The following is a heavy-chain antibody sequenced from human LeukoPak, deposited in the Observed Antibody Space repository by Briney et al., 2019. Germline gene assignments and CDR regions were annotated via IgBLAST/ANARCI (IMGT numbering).Heavy chain of an antibody. J-gene: IGHJ6*02. CDR1: GFTFSSYA. V-gene: IGHV3-30-3*01. Sequence: PGGSLRLSCAASGFTFSSYAMHWVRQAPGKGLEWVAVISYDGSNKYYADSVKGRFTISRDNSKNTLCLQMNSLRAEDTAVYYCARDSGSYYYYGMDVWGQGTTVTVSS. CDR2: ISYDGSNK. CDR3: ARDSGSYYYYGMDV. D-gene: IGHD1-26*01.